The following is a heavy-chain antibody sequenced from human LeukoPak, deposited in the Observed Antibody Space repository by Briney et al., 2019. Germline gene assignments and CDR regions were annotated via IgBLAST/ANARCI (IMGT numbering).Heavy chain of an antibody. D-gene: IGHD3-10*01. Sequence: ASVKVSCKASGYTFTSYGISWVRQAPGQGLEWMGWISGYNGNTNYAQILQGRVTMTTDTSTSTAYMELRSLRSDDTAVYYCARVRYGSGTYHESPSFDYWGQGTLVTVSS. CDR3: ARVRYGSGTYHESPSFDY. V-gene: IGHV1-18*01. J-gene: IGHJ4*02. CDR1: GYTFTSYG. CDR2: ISGYNGNT.